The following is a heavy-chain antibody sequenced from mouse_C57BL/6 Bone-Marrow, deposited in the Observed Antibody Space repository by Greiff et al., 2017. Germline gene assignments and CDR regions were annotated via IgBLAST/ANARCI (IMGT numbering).Heavy chain of an antibody. V-gene: IGHV1-54*01. Sequence: VQLQQSGAELVRPGTSVKVSCKASGYAFTNYLIEWVKQRPGQGLEWIGVINPGSGGTNYNENLKGKATLTADKSSSTAYMQLSSLTSENSAVYFCAREKSWDSWFACWGQGTLVTVSA. D-gene: IGHD4-1*01. CDR1: GYAFTNYL. J-gene: IGHJ3*01. CDR3: AREKSWDSWFAC. CDR2: INPGSGGT.